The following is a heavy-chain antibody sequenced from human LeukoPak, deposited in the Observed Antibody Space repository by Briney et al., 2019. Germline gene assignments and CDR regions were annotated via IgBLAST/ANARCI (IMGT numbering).Heavy chain of an antibody. CDR1: GYTFTSYD. CDR3: ARGNTHFGEDY. CDR2: MNPNSGNT. J-gene: IGHJ4*02. Sequence: ASVKVSCKASGYTFTSYDINWVRQATGQGLEWMGWMNPNSGNTGYAQKFQGRVTMTRNTSISTAYMELSSLRSEDATVYYCARGNTHFGEDYWGQGTLVTVSS. D-gene: IGHD3-10*01. V-gene: IGHV1-8*01.